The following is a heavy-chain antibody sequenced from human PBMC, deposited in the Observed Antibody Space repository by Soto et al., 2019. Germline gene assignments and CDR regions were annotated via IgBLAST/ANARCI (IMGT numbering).Heavy chain of an antibody. J-gene: IGHJ6*02. CDR3: AKGHSDYQGDYNYYGMDV. D-gene: IGHD6-25*01. V-gene: IGHV3-23*01. Sequence: EVQLLESGGGLVQPGGSLRLSCAASGFPFSSYAISWVRQAPGRGLEWVAASTGAGGGTYNLEAVKGRFTVSRDNSKKTVYLQLDGLRAEDTAVYYCAKGHSDYQGDYNYYGMDVWGQGTTVTVSS. CDR2: STGAGGGT. CDR1: GFPFSSYA.